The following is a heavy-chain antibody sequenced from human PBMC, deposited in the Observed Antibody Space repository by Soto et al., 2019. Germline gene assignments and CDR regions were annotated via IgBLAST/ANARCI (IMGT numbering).Heavy chain of an antibody. CDR3: ARHLSLAIDAFDI. J-gene: IGHJ3*02. D-gene: IGHD6-6*01. CDR1: GFIFSEYY. CDR2: ISTASTYT. Sequence: QVQLVESGGGLVKPGGSLRLSCSVSGFIFSEYYMSWIRQAPGKGLEWVSSISTASTYTTNADSVKGRFTISRDNAENSLFLQMNSLRAADTAVYYCARHLSLAIDAFDIWGQGTMVTVSS. V-gene: IGHV3-11*06.